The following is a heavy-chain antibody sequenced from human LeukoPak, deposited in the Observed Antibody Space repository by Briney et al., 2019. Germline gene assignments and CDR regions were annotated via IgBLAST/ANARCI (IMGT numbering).Heavy chain of an antibody. CDR3: ARGIYPLDY. J-gene: IGHJ4*02. CDR2: IYYSGST. Sequence: PSETLSLTCTVSGGSISSYYWSWIRQPPGKGLEWIGYIYYSGSTNYNPSLKSRVTISVDTSKNQFSLKLSSVTAADRAVYYCARGIYPLDYWGQGTLVTVSS. D-gene: IGHD2-2*02. CDR1: GGSISSYY. V-gene: IGHV4-59*01.